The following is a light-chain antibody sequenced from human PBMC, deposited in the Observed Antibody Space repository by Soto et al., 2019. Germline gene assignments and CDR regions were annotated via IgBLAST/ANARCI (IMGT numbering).Light chain of an antibody. CDR1: QSLGSD. J-gene: IGKJ1*01. CDR2: GAS. V-gene: IGKV3-15*01. Sequence: EIVMTQSPATLSVSPGERATLSCRASQSLGSDLAWYQQKPGQAPRLLIYGASTRATGIPARFSGSGSGTEFTLTISSLQSEDFAVYYCQQYNNWPLTWTFGQGTKVEIK. CDR3: QQYNNWPLTWT.